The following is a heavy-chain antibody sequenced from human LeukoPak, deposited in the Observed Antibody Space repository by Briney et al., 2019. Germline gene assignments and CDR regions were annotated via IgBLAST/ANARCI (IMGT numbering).Heavy chain of an antibody. CDR1: GFTFSSYA. CDR3: ARLGGSYYYYYGMDV. CDR2: ISYDGSNK. D-gene: IGHD6-13*01. Sequence: GRSLRLSCAASGFTFSSYAMHWVRQAPGKGLEWVAVISYDGSNKYYADSVKGRFTISRDNSKNTLYLQMNSLRAEDTAVYYCARLGGSYYYYYGMDVWGQGTTVTVSS. J-gene: IGHJ6*02. V-gene: IGHV3-30*14.